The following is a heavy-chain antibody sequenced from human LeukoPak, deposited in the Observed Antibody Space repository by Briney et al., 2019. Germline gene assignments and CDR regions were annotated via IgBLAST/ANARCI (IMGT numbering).Heavy chain of an antibody. V-gene: IGHV3-21*01. CDR3: ARDATYCSSTSCLFDAFDI. J-gene: IGHJ3*02. Sequence: PGGSLRLSCAASGFTFSSYAMSWVRQAPGKGLEWVSSISSSSSYIYYADSVKGRFTISRDNAKNSLYLQMNSLRAEDTAVYYCARDATYCSSTSCLFDAFDIWGQGTMVTVSS. D-gene: IGHD2-2*01. CDR1: GFTFSSYA. CDR2: ISSSSSYI.